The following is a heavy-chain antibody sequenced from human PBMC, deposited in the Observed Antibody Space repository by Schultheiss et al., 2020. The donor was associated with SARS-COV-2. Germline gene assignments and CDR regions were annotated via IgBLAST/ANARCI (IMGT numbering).Heavy chain of an antibody. D-gene: IGHD1-20*01. CDR3: ASSSGKYNWNDVNAFDI. V-gene: IGHV1-2*06. J-gene: IGHJ3*02. CDR2: INPNSGGT. CDR1: GYTFTGYY. Sequence: ASVKVSCKASGYTFTGYYMHWVRQAPGQGLEWMGRINPNSGGTNYAQKFQGRVTMTRDTSISTAYMELSRLRSDDTAVYYCASSSGKYNWNDVNAFDIWGQGTMVTVSS.